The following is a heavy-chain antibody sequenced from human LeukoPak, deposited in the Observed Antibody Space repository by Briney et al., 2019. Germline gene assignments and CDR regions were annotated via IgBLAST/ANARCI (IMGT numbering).Heavy chain of an antibody. CDR1: GFTFSNAW. V-gene: IGHV3-15*01. J-gene: IGHJ4*02. D-gene: IGHD3-22*01. CDR2: IKSKTDGGTT. CDR3: TTEVYYYDSSGPPDY. Sequence: GGSLRLSCAASGFTFSNAWMSWVRQAPGKGLEWVGRIKSKTDGGTTDYAAPVKGRFTISRDDSKNTLYLQMNSLKTEDTAVYYCTTEVYYYDSSGPPDYWGQGTLVTVSS.